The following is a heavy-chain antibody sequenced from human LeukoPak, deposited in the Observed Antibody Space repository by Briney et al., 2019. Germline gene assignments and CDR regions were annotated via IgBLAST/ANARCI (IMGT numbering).Heavy chain of an antibody. V-gene: IGHV3-48*03. CDR1: GFTFSSCE. Sequence: GGSLRLSCAASGFTFSSCEMNWVRQAPGKGLEWVSYISSSGDTIYYADSVKGRFTISRDNAKNSLYLQMNSLRADDTAVYYCARVSVEADWGPDYWGQGTLVTVSS. CDR3: ARVSVEADWGPDY. D-gene: IGHD3-16*01. CDR2: ISSSGDTI. J-gene: IGHJ4*02.